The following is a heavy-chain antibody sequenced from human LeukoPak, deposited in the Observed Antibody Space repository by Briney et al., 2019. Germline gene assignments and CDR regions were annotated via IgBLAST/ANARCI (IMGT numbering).Heavy chain of an antibody. V-gene: IGHV3-30*04. CDR3: RKTETSWWYPAFDI. CDR2: ISYDGPNK. J-gene: IGHJ3*02. D-gene: IGHD2-15*01. CDR1: GFIFSTYA. Sequence: GGSLRLSWAPSGFIFSTYAMHWVRQPPGRGLEWVAAISYDGPNKRYADSVKGRFTISRDNSKHTMYRQMNSLIAEHTAIYYWRKTETSWWYPAFDIWGHGTMVTVSS.